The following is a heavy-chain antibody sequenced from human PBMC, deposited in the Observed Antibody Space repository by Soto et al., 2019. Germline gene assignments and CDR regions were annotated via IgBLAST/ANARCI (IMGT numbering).Heavy chain of an antibody. Sequence: GASVKVFCKASGYTFTGYYMHWVRQAPGQGLEWMGWINPKSGGTNYAQKFQGWVTMTRDTSISTAYMELSRLRSDDTAVYYCARTILTGYYAHDAFDIWGQGTMVTVSS. CDR3: ARTILTGYYAHDAFDI. V-gene: IGHV1-2*04. CDR1: GYTFTGYY. CDR2: INPKSGGT. J-gene: IGHJ3*02. D-gene: IGHD3-9*01.